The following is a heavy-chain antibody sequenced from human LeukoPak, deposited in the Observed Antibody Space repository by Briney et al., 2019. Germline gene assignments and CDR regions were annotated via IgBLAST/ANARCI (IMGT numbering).Heavy chain of an antibody. CDR2: IYPGDSDT. CDR3: ARQAGSGSLYYFDY. Sequence: GESLKISCKGSGYRFTTYWIGWARQMPGKGLEWMGIIYPGDSDTRYSPSFQGQVTISADKSISTAYLQWSSLKAADTAMYYCARQAGSGSLYYFDYWGQGTLVTVSS. J-gene: IGHJ4*02. D-gene: IGHD3-10*01. CDR1: GYRFTTYW. V-gene: IGHV5-51*01.